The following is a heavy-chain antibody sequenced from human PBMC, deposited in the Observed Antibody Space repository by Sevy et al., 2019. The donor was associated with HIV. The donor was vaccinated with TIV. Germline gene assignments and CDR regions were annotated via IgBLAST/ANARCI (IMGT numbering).Heavy chain of an antibody. Sequence: SETLSLTCAVSGGSISSSSHYWVWIRQPPGKGLEWIGNIYYRGTTYYNPSLKSRVTISVDTSNNQFSLKLSSVTAADTALYYCARLGATRIYFDCWGQGILVTVSS. CDR1: GGSISSSSHY. D-gene: IGHD3-10*01. CDR2: IYYRGTT. CDR3: ARLGATRIYFDC. V-gene: IGHV4-39*01. J-gene: IGHJ4*02.